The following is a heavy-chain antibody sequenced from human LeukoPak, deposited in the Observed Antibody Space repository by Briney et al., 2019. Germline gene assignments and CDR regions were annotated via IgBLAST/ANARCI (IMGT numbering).Heavy chain of an antibody. Sequence: GGSLRLSCAASGFTFSSYAMSWVRQAPGKGLEWVSAISGSGGSTYYADSVKGRFTISRDNSKNTLYLQMNSLRAEDTAVYYCAKDRAYCGGDCYTFFDYWGQGTLVIVSS. V-gene: IGHV3-23*01. D-gene: IGHD2-21*02. CDR3: AKDRAYCGGDCYTFFDY. CDR1: GFTFSSYA. CDR2: ISGSGGST. J-gene: IGHJ4*02.